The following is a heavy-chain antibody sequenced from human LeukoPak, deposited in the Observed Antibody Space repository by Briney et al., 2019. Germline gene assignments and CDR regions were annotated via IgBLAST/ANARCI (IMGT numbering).Heavy chain of an antibody. J-gene: IGHJ4*02. CDR1: GFTVSSNY. Sequence: GGSLRLSCAASGFTVSSNYMSWVRQAPGKGLEWVSVIYSGGCTYYADSVKGRFTISRDNSKNTLYLQMNSLRAEDTAVYYCARDLGPGYYDFWSGTDYWGQGTLVTVSS. CDR2: IYSGGCT. CDR3: ARDLGPGYYDFWSGTDY. V-gene: IGHV3-66*01. D-gene: IGHD3-3*01.